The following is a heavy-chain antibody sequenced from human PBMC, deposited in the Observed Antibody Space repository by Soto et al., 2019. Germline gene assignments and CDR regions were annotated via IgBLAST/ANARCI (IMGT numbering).Heavy chain of an antibody. D-gene: IGHD6-13*01. CDR3: AHRRSDAFDI. J-gene: IGHJ3*02. Sequence: QITLKESGPTLVKPTQTLTLSCTLSGFSLSTSGVGVGWSREPPGKALEWLALIYWDDDKRYSPSLKSRLTITKDTSKNQVVLIMTNMDPVDTATYYCAHRRSDAFDIWGQGTMVTVSS. V-gene: IGHV2-5*02. CDR1: GFSLSTSGVG. CDR2: IYWDDDK.